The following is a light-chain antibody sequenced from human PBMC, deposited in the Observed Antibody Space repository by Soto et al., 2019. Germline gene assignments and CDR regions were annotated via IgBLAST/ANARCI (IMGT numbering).Light chain of an antibody. CDR3: QQRSNWPQG. CDR1: QSVSSY. J-gene: IGKJ2*03. Sequence: EIVLTQSPATLSLSPGEIATLSCRASQSVSSYLAWYQQKPGQAPRLLIYDASNRATGIPARFSGSGSGTDFTLTISSLEPEDFAVYYCQQRSNWPQGFGQGTKLEIK. V-gene: IGKV3-11*01. CDR2: DAS.